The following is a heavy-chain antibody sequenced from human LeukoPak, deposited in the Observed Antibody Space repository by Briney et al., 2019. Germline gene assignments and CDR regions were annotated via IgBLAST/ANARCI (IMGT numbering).Heavy chain of an antibody. CDR2: ISGSGGST. V-gene: IGHV3-23*01. CDR3: AKAFYSSGWLFDY. Sequence: GGSLRLSCAASGFTFSSYDMSWVRQAPGKGLEWVSAISGSGGSTYYADSVKGRFTISRDNSKNTLYLQMNSLRAGDTAVYYCAKAFYSSGWLFDYWGQGTLVTVSS. J-gene: IGHJ4*02. D-gene: IGHD6-19*01. CDR1: GFTFSSYD.